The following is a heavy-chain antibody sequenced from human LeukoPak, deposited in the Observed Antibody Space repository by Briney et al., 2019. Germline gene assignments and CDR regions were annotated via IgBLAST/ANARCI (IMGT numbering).Heavy chain of an antibody. CDR1: GYTFSDFY. Sequence: ASVKVSCKVSGYTFSDFYIHWVRQAPGQGLEYVGWITPKSGDTYSPQRFQGRVTMTRDASISTAYMELSSLRSDDTAVYFCARVRLADERAWAYWGQGTLVTVSS. D-gene: IGHD3-3*02. CDR2: ITPKSGDT. J-gene: IGHJ4*02. V-gene: IGHV1-2*02. CDR3: ARVRLADERAWAY.